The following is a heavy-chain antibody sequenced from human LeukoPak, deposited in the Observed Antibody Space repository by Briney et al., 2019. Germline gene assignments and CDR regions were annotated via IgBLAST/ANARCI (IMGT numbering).Heavy chain of an antibody. CDR1: GYSFTSYW. CDR2: IYPGDSDT. V-gene: IGHV5-51*01. CDR3: ARTKSSYYYGSGSYFNWFDP. D-gene: IGHD3-10*01. Sequence: GESLKISCKGSGYSFTSYWIGWVRQMPGKGLEWMGIIYPGDSDTRYSPSFQGQVTISADKSISTAYLQWSSLKASDTAMYYCARTKSSYYYGSGSYFNWFDPWGQGTLVTVSS. J-gene: IGHJ5*02.